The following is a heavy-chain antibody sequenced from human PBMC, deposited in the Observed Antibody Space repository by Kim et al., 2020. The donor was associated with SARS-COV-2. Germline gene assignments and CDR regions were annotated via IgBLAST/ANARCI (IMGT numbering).Heavy chain of an antibody. CDR1: GFTFSDYY. V-gene: IGHV3-11*03. CDR2: ISSSSTYT. CDR3: ARRGSSWYSQIDY. J-gene: IGHJ4*02. D-gene: IGHD6-13*01. Sequence: GGSLRLSCAASGFTFSDYYMSWIRQAPGKGLGWVSYISSSSTYTNHADSVKGRFTISRDNADNSLYLQMNSLRAEDTAVYYCARRGSSWYSQIDYWGQGTLVTVSS.